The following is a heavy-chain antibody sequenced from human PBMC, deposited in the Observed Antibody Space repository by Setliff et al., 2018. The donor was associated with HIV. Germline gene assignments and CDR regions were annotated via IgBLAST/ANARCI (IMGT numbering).Heavy chain of an antibody. J-gene: IGHJ4*02. V-gene: IGHV4-4*07. CDR3: AREGTMVRGASDY. CDR1: GDGISSWQ. Sequence: KSSETLSLTCTVSGDGISSWQWSWIRQPAGKGLEWIGRIYASGSTNYNPSLKSRVTISVDTSKNQFSLNLSSVTAADTAVYYCAREGTMVRGASDYWGQGTPVTVSS. CDR2: IYASGST. D-gene: IGHD3-10*01.